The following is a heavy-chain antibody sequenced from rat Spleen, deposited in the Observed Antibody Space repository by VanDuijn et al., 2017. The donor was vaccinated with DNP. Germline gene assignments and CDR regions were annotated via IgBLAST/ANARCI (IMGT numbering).Heavy chain of an antibody. V-gene: IGHV5-7*01. CDR3: ARLGDY. Sequence: EVQLVESGGGLVQPGRSMKLSCAASGFTFSNYDMAWVRQAPKTGLEWVATISYDGSSTYYRDSVKGRFTISRDNAKSTLYLRMDSLRSVDTATYYCARLGDYWGQGVMVTVSS. CDR2: ISYDGSST. D-gene: IGHD5-1*01. J-gene: IGHJ2*01. CDR1: GFTFSNYD.